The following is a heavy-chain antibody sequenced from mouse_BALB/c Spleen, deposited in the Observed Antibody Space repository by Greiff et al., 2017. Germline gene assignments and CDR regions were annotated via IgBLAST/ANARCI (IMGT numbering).Heavy chain of an antibody. CDR3: VRVYEAMDY. D-gene: IGHD2-3*01. V-gene: IGHV10-1*02. Sequence: DVKLVESGGGLVQPKGSLKLSCAASGFTFNTYAMNWVRQAPGKGLEWVARIRSKSNNYATYYADSVKDRFTISRDDSQSMLYLQMNNLKTEDTAMYYCVRVYEAMDYWGQGTSVTVAS. CDR1: GFTFNTYA. CDR2: IRSKSNNYAT. J-gene: IGHJ4*01.